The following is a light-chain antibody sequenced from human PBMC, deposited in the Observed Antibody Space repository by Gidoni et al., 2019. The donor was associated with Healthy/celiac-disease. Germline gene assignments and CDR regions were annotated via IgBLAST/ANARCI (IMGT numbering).Light chain of an antibody. Sequence: QSALTQPASVSGSPGQSITISCTVTSSDVGGYNSVSLYQQHPGKDPKLMIYEVSNRPSGVSNRFSGSKSGNTASLTIAGLQAEDEADYYCSSYTSSSTLRVFGGGTKLTVL. J-gene: IGLJ2*01. CDR2: EVS. CDR3: SSYTSSSTLRV. CDR1: SSDVGGYNS. V-gene: IGLV2-14*01.